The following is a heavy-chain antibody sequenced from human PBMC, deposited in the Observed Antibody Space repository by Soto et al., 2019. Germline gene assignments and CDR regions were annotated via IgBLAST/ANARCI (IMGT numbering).Heavy chain of an antibody. V-gene: IGHV3-66*04. CDR1: GFTFRSYA. J-gene: IGHJ4*02. D-gene: IGHD5-18*01. CDR2: IYSGGST. Sequence: GGSLRLSCAASGFTFRSYAMTWVRQSPGKGLEWVSVIYSGGSTYYADSVKGRFTISRDNSKNTLYLQMNSLRAEDTAVYYCARHGYNYGGGYFDYWGQGTLVTVSS. CDR3: ARHGYNYGGGYFDY.